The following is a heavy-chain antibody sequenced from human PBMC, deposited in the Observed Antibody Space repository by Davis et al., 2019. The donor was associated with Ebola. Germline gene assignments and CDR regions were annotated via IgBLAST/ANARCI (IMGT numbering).Heavy chain of an antibody. V-gene: IGHV1-46*01. CDR2: IHPGGGKE. Sequence: AASVKVSCKASGYTFTGNYMHWVRQAPGQGLEWMGIIHPGGGKESYAQKFQGRISMNRDTSTSTMYLEMSNLRYEDTTVYYCARVDCSGGSCFPDYWGQGTLVTVSS. J-gene: IGHJ4*02. CDR3: ARVDCSGGSCFPDY. CDR1: GYTFTGNY. D-gene: IGHD2-15*01.